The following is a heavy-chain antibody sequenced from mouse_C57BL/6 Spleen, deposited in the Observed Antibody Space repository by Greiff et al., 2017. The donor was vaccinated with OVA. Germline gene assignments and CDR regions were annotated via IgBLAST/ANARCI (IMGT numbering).Heavy chain of an antibody. CDR2: INYDGSST. CDR3: ARDPSYYGSSYFDY. CDR1: GFTFSDYY. D-gene: IGHD1-1*01. J-gene: IGHJ2*01. Sequence: EVNVVESEGGLVQPGSSMKLSCTASGFTFSDYYMAWVRQVPEKGLEWVANINYDGSSTYYLDSLKSRFIISRDNAKNILYLQMSSLKSEDTATYYCARDPSYYGSSYFDYWGQGTTLTVSS. V-gene: IGHV5-16*01.